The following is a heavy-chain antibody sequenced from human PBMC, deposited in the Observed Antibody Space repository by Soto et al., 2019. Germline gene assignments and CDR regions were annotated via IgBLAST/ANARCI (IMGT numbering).Heavy chain of an antibody. Sequence: PVGSLRLSGTASGFLFTDYYMSWIRQPPGKGLEWLAYIDGSSDYTNSADSVKGRFTVSRDNAKNSVFLQMNNLRADDMAVYYCARDLRFSSTNYFDFWGRGTLVTVSS. CDR3: ARDLRFSSTNYFDF. CDR1: GFLFTDYY. J-gene: IGHJ4*02. CDR2: IDGSSDYT. D-gene: IGHD2-8*01. V-gene: IGHV3-11*06.